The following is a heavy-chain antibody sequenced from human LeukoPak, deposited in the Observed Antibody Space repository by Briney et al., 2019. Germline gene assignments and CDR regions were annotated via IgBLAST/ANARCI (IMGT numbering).Heavy chain of an antibody. D-gene: IGHD5-24*01. CDR1: GFILSSKH. J-gene: IGHJ4*02. CDR2: IYSSGST. CDR3: ARTCVSGDGYKAGYFDY. Sequence: GALRPPRAAPGFILSSKHLSWVRQAPGRGLEWVLLIYSSGSTYYADSVKGRFTISRDNSKNTLYLQMNSLSAEDTAVYYCARTCVSGDGYKAGYFDYWGQGTLVTVSS. V-gene: IGHV3-53*01.